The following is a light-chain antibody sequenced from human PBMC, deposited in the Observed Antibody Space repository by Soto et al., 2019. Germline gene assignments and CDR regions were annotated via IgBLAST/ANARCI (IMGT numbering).Light chain of an antibody. V-gene: IGKV1-12*01. CDR2: AAT. CDR3: QQGHTFPLT. CDR1: QDISDC. Sequence: DIQMTQPPSSVSASVGDRVTITCRASQDISDCLAWHQQKPGEAPKLLIYAATTLHSGVPSRFSGSGSGTDFTLTISSLQLEDFATYYCQQGHTFPLTFGGGTKVEIK. J-gene: IGKJ4*01.